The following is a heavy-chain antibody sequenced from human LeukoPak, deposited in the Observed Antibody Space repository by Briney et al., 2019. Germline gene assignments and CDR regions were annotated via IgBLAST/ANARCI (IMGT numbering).Heavy chain of an antibody. CDR3: ARTLRNSFGDGNY. V-gene: IGHV3-48*03. CDR1: GFTFSNYE. J-gene: IGHJ4*02. CDR2: ISSSGTTI. D-gene: IGHD5-18*01. Sequence: GGSLRLSCAASGFTFSNYEMNWVRQAPGKGLEWISFISSSGTTIYYADSVKGRFTISRDNAKNSLYLQMNSLRVEDTAIYYCARTLRNSFGDGNYWGQGTLVTVSS.